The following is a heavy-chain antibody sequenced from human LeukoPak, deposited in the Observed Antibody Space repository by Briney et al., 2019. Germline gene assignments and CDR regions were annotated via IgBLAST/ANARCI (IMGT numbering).Heavy chain of an antibody. CDR2: INPNSGGT. Sequence: ASVKVSCKAFGYTFTGYYMHWVRQAPGQGLEWMGWINPNSGGTNYAQKFQGRVTMTRDTSISTAYMELSSLRSEDTAVYYCARGYSSGWYGVDYWGQGTLVTVSS. CDR1: GYTFTGYY. V-gene: IGHV1-2*02. D-gene: IGHD6-19*01. CDR3: ARGYSSGWYGVDY. J-gene: IGHJ4*02.